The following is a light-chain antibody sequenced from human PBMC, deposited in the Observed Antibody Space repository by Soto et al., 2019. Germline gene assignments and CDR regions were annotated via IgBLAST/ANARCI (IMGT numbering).Light chain of an antibody. J-gene: IGKJ1*01. Sequence: EIVMTQSPATLSVSPGERATLSCRASQSVSNNLAWYQQKPGQAARLLIYGASTRATGIPARFSGSGSGTEFTLTISSLRSEDFAVYYCQQYNNWPRTFGQGTKVEIK. CDR1: QSVSNN. V-gene: IGKV3-15*01. CDR3: QQYNNWPRT. CDR2: GAS.